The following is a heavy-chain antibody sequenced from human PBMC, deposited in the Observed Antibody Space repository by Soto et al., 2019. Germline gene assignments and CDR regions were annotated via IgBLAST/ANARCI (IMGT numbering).Heavy chain of an antibody. D-gene: IGHD4-17*01. CDR1: GGTCSSYS. CDR2: VIPIFGTA. CDR3: ARDPQYGDYESDTG. Sequence: QVQLVQSGAEVKKPGSSVKVSCKASGGTCSSYSISWVRKAPGPGLEWMGGVIPIFGTANYAQKFQGRVTITADESTSTGYMELSSLRSEDTAVYYCARDPQYGDYESDTGWGQGTLVTVSS. V-gene: IGHV1-69*01. J-gene: IGHJ4*02.